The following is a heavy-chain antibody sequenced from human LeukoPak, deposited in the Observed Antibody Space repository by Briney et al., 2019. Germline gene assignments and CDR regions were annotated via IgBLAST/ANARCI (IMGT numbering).Heavy chain of an antibody. J-gene: IGHJ3*02. CDR2: IYYSGST. Sequence: SETLSLTCTVSGGSISSYYWSWIRQPPGKGLEWIGYIYYSGSTNYNPSLKSRVTISVDTSKNQFSLKLSSVTAAGTAVYYCARARGYCSGGSCSDDAFDIWGQGTMVTVSS. V-gene: IGHV4-59*01. CDR1: GGSISSYY. CDR3: ARARGYCSGGSCSDDAFDI. D-gene: IGHD2-15*01.